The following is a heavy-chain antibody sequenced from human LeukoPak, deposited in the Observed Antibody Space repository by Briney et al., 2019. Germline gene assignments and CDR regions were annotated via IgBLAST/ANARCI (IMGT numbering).Heavy chain of an antibody. J-gene: IGHJ4*02. D-gene: IGHD3/OR15-3a*01. V-gene: IGHV3-23*01. CDR1: GFTLPGHT. CDR2: IGGRDDKT. Sequence: PGGSLRLSCAASGFTLPGHTMTWLRQAPGKGLEWVSIIGGRDDKTYYADSVKGRFTISRDNPRNILHLQLNSLRAEDTAVYYCAKDPNPLSDFWTGYKWGQGTLVTVSS. CDR3: AKDPNPLSDFWTGYK.